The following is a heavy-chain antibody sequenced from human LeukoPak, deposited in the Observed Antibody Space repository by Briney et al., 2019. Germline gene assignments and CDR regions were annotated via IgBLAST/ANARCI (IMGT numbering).Heavy chain of an antibody. CDR1: GFTFGDYA. V-gene: IGHV3-49*04. D-gene: IGHD1-26*01. J-gene: IGHJ4*02. CDR2: IRSKAYGGTT. Sequence: GGSLRLSCTASGFTFGDYAMSWVRQAPGKGLEWVGFIRSKAYGGTTEYAASVKGRFTISRDDSKSIAYLQMNSLKTEDTAVYYCTRDYSGSYYWFDYWGQGTLVTVSS. CDR3: TRDYSGSYYWFDY.